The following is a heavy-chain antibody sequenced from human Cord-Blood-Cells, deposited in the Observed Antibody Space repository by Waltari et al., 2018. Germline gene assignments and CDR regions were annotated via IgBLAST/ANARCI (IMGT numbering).Heavy chain of an antibody. V-gene: IGHV7-4-1*02. CDR3: ARPPDGSGGSCYYYYGMDV. CDR2: INTNTGNP. J-gene: IGHJ6*02. Sequence: QVQLVQSGSELKKPGASVKDSCKASGYTFTSYAMNWVRQAPGQGLEWMGWINTNTGNPTYAQGFTGRFVFSFDTSVSTAYLQISGLKADDTAVYYCARPPDGSGGSCYYYYGMDVWGQGTAVTVSS. D-gene: IGHD2-15*01. CDR1: GYTFTSYA.